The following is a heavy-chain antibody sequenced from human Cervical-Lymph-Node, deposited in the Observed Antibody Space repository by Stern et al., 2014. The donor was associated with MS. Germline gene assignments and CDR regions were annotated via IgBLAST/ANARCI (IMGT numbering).Heavy chain of an antibody. J-gene: IGHJ4*02. CDR2: IVPLFGTP. CDR3: ANRDMGYTYGRHDY. D-gene: IGHD5-12*01. V-gene: IGHV1-69*06. CDR1: GGTFNNHV. Sequence: VQLVESGAEVKQPGSSVKVSCKASGGTFNNHVIRWVRPARGQGLEWMRGIVPLFGTPDSARQFQARVPITAYKYKRSVQIVLSSLNREDTGIYYCANRDMGYTYGRHDYWGQGTLVTVS.